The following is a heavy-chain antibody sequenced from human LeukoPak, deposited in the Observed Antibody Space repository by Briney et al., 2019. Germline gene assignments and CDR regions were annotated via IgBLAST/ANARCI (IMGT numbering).Heavy chain of an antibody. D-gene: IGHD5-24*01. CDR2: ISYDGTYE. CDR3: GGDRGDGYTLDS. J-gene: IGHJ4*02. Sequence: GGSLRLSCAASGFTFSTYAMHWVRQAPGKGLEWVALISYDGTYEYYADSVKGRFTISRDNSENTLFLQMIALRAEDAAVYYCGGDRGDGYTLDSWGQGIRVTVSS. CDR1: GFTFSTYA. V-gene: IGHV3-30-3*01.